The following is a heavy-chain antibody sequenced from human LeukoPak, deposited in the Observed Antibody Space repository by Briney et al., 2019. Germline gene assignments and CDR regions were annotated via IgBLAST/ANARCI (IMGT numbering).Heavy chain of an antibody. CDR2: IYSGGTT. V-gene: IGHV3-53*01. D-gene: IGHD1-26*01. Sequence: PGGSLRLSCAASGFTVSSNYMSWVRQAPGKGLEWVSVIYSGGTTYYADSVKGRFTISRDNSKNTLFLQMNSLRAEDAAVYYCARGSGSYQDAFAIWGQGTKVTVSS. CDR1: GFTVSSNY. CDR3: ARGSGSYQDAFAI. J-gene: IGHJ3*02.